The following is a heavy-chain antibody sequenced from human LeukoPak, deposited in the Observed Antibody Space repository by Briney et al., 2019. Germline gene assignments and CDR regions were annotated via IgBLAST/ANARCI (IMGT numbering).Heavy chain of an antibody. V-gene: IGHV1-3*01. CDR2: MNAGNGNT. J-gene: IGHJ5*02. CDR1: GYTFTSYA. D-gene: IGHD2-15*01. Sequence: GASVKVSCKASGYTFTSYAMHWVRQAPGQRLEWMGWMNAGNGNTKYSQKFQGRVTITRYTSASTAYMELSSLRSEDTAVYYCARALCSGGSCHWFDPWGQGTLVTVSS. CDR3: ARALCSGGSCHWFDP.